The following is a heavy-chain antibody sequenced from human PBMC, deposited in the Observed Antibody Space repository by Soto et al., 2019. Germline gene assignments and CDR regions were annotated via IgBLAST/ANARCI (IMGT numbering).Heavy chain of an antibody. CDR1: GFTFSSYS. CDR3: VRVVYYDFWSGYYSYYYYMDV. CDR2: ISSSSSYI. J-gene: IGHJ6*03. D-gene: IGHD3-3*01. V-gene: IGHV3-21*01. Sequence: GGSLRLSCAASGFTFSSYSMNWVRQAPGKGLEWVSSISSSSSYIYYADSVKGRFTISRDNAKNSLYLQMNSLRAEDTAVYYCVRVVYYDFWSGYYSYYYYMDVWGKGTTVTVSS.